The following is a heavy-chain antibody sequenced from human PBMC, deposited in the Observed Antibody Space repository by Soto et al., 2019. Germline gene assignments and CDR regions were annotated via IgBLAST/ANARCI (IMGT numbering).Heavy chain of an antibody. CDR2: IYSGVFT. D-gene: IGHD6-25*01. J-gene: IGHJ4*02. CDR3: ARADSSGWD. Sequence: GGSLRLSCAASWFTVSSNYMSWVRQAPGNGLYCVSVIYSGVFTXXXDSVKGRXXISRDNSNNTLYLQMXILRAEYTAVYYCARADSSGWDWRQGTLVTVSS. V-gene: IGHV3-53*01. CDR1: WFTVSSNY.